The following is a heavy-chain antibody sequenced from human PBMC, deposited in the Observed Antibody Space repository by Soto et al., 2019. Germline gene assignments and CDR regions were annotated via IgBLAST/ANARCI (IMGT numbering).Heavy chain of an antibody. D-gene: IGHD1-26*01. Sequence: QVQLQQSGPGLVKPSQTLSLTCAISGDSVSSNSAAWSWIRQSPSRGLEWLGRTYYRSKWYDDFAVSAKSRITINPDTSKNQFSLQLSSVTPEDTAVYYCAREPQSGNYFHYYGLDVWGQGTTVTFSS. V-gene: IGHV6-1*01. J-gene: IGHJ6*02. CDR1: GDSVSSNSAA. CDR3: AREPQSGNYFHYYGLDV. CDR2: TYYRSKWYD.